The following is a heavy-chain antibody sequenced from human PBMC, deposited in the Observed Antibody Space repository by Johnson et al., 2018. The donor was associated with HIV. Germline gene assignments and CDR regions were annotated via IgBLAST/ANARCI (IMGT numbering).Heavy chain of an antibody. CDR2: ISYDGSKT. CDR3: ARDPSRSPGAFSS. V-gene: IGHV3-30*03. Sequence: VQLVESGGGVVQPGRSLRLSCAVSGIIFSHYGMHWVRQAPGKGLEWVALISYDGSKTYYADSVKGRFTISRDNSKNTLYLQMNSLRADDTAVYYCARDPSRSPGAFSSLGQGTMFTVSS. CDR1: GIIFSHYG. J-gene: IGHJ3*02.